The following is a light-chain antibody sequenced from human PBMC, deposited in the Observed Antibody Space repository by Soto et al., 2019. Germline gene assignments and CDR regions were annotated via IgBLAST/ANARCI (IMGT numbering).Light chain of an antibody. CDR3: QQYGSSPRT. V-gene: IGKV3-20*01. J-gene: IGKJ2*01. CDR2: GSS. Sequence: EIVLTQSPGTLSLSPGERATLSCRASQSVSSSYLAWYQQKPGQAPRLLIYGSSSTATGIPERFSGSGCGTAFTLTISRLEPEDVAVYYCQQYGSSPRTFGQGTKLEIK. CDR1: QSVSSSY.